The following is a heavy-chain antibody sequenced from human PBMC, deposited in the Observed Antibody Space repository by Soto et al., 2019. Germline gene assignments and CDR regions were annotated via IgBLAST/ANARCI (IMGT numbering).Heavy chain of an antibody. J-gene: IGHJ6*02. CDR3: AKQIRREWEQPNYYGMDV. CDR1: GFTFSSYG. D-gene: IGHD1-26*01. V-gene: IGHV3-30*18. CDR2: ISYDGSNK. Sequence: QVQLVESGGGVVQPGRSLRLSCAASGFTFSSYGMHWVRQAPGKGLEWVAVISYDGSNKYYADSVKGRFTISRDNSKNTLYLQMNSLRAEDTAVYYCAKQIRREWEQPNYYGMDVWGQGATVTVSS.